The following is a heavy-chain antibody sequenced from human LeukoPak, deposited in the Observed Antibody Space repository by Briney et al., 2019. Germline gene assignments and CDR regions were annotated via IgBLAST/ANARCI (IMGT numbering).Heavy chain of an antibody. J-gene: IGHJ3*02. CDR2: IIPIFGTA. V-gene: IGHV1-69*13. D-gene: IGHD6-6*01. CDR3: ARCRIAARWTNAFDI. CDR1: GGTFSSYA. Sequence: SVKVSCKASGGTFSSYAISWVRQAPGQGLEWMGGIIPIFGTANYAQKFQGRVTITADESTSTAYMELSSLRSEDTAVYYCARCRIAARWTNAFDIWGQGTMVTVSS.